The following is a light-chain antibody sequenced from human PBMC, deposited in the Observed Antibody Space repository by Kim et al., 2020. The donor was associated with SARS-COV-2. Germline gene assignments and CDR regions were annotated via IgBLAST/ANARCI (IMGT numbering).Light chain of an antibody. V-gene: IGLV3-21*04. CDR2: YDS. CDR1: NIGSKS. Sequence: SYELTQPPSVSVAPGKTARITCGGNNIGSKSVHWYQQKPGQAPVLVIYYDSDRTSGIPERFSGSNSGNTATLTISRVEAGDEADYYCQVWDSSSDHPYVFGTGTKVTVL. CDR3: QVWDSSSDHPYV. J-gene: IGLJ1*01.